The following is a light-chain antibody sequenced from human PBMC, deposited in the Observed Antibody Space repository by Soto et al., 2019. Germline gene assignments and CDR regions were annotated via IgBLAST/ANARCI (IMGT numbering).Light chain of an antibody. V-gene: IGKV1-5*03. CDR2: KAS. Sequence: DIQMTQPPSTLSASVGDRVTITCRASQSISSWLAWYQQKPGKAPKLLIYKASSLESGVPSRFSGSGSGTEFTLTISSLQPDDFATYYCQQYNSMWTFGQGTKVEI. CDR1: QSISSW. J-gene: IGKJ1*01. CDR3: QQYNSMWT.